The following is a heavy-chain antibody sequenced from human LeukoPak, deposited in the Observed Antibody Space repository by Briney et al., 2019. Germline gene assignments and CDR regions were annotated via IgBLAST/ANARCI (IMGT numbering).Heavy chain of an antibody. CDR1: GFTFSGSA. D-gene: IGHD3-10*01. J-gene: IGHJ4*02. CDR2: IRSTANGYAT. Sequence: GGSLRLSCAASGFTFSGSALHWVGQAAGKGLEGVGRIRSTANGYATAYAASVKGRLTISRDDLKNTAYLQMDSLKTEDTAVYYCTGNYYGSGSYADFDYWGQGTLVTVSS. CDR3: TGNYYGSGSYADFDY. V-gene: IGHV3-73*01.